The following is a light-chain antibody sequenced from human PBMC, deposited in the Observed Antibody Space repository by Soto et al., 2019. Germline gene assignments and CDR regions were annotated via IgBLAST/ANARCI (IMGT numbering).Light chain of an antibody. CDR3: SSYTSSSTLYV. V-gene: IGLV1-44*01. Sequence: QSVLTQPPSASGTPGQRITISCSGSSSNIGNDFVYWYQQLPGTAPKLLIYHDNQRPSGVSNRFSGSKSGNTASLTISGLQAEDEADYYCSSYTSSSTLYVFGTGTKVTVL. CDR1: SSNIGNDF. CDR2: HDN. J-gene: IGLJ1*01.